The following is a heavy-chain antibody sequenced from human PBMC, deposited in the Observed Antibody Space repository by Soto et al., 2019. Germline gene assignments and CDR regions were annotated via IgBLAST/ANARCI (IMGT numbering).Heavy chain of an antibody. D-gene: IGHD3-22*01. Sequence: ASVKVSCKASGYTFTSYGISWVRQAPGQGLEWMGWISTYNGNTNFAQKFQGRVLMTTETSTSTGYMELRSLRSDDTAVYFCARDPSHYYDNSGYFSFDYWGQGTLVTVS. V-gene: IGHV1-18*01. CDR2: ISTYNGNT. J-gene: IGHJ4*02. CDR1: GYTFTSYG. CDR3: ARDPSHYYDNSGYFSFDY.